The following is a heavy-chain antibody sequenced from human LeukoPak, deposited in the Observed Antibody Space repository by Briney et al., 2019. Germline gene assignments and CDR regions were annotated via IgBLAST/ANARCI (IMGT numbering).Heavy chain of an antibody. CDR2: IVYTGTT. CDR3: ARASINPERRAFDM. J-gene: IGHJ3*02. Sequence: PSETLSLTCTVSGGSISSYYWSWIRQPPGKGLEWIGYIVYTGTTHYNPSLGSRVIMSIDTSKNHFSLNLSSVTAADTAIYYCARASINPERRAFDMWSQGSLVTVSA. D-gene: IGHD5-12*01. CDR1: GGSISSYY. V-gene: IGHV4-59*01.